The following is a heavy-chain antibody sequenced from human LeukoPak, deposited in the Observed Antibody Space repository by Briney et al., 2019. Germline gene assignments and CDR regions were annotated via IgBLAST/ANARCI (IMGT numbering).Heavy chain of an antibody. CDR2: IKQDGSEK. J-gene: IGHJ4*02. D-gene: IGHD1-20*01. CDR3: ARVSNWNDVSDY. Sequence: PGGSLRLSCAASGFTVSSNYMSWVRQAPGKGLEWVANIKQDGSEKYYVDSVKGRFTISRDNAKNSLYLQMNSLRAEATAVYYCARVSNWNDVSDYWGQGTLVTVSS. V-gene: IGHV3-7*01. CDR1: GFTVSSNY.